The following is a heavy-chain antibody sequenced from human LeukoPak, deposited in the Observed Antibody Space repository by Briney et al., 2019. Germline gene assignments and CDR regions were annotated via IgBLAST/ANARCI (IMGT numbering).Heavy chain of an antibody. CDR3: ARPQGGVGATPGAFDI. V-gene: IGHV3-30*02. D-gene: IGHD1-26*01. J-gene: IGHJ3*02. Sequence: PGGSLRLSCAASGFTFSSYSMNWVRQAPGKGLEWVAFIRYDGSNKYYADSVKGRFTISRDNSKNTLYLQMNSLRAEDTAVYYCARPQGGVGATPGAFDIWGQGTM. CDR2: IRYDGSNK. CDR1: GFTFSSYS.